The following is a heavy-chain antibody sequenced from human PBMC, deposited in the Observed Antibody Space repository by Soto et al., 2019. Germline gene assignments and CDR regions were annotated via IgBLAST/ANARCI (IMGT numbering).Heavy chain of an antibody. Sequence: SETLSLSCAVSGFSISSGGYSWTWIRQPPGKGLEWIGYIYDSGTTYYNPSLKSRVTISVDRSKNQFSLKLSSATAADTAVYYCARAHYGDYGYGMDVWGQGTTVTVSS. CDR3: ARAHYGDYGYGMDV. J-gene: IGHJ6*02. CDR2: IYDSGTT. V-gene: IGHV4-30-2*01. CDR1: GFSISSGGYS. D-gene: IGHD4-17*01.